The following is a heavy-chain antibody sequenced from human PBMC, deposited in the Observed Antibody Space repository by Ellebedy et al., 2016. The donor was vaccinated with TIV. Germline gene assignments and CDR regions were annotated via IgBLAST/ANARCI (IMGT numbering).Heavy chain of an antibody. CDR2: TYFRSEWYN. D-gene: IGHD6-19*01. CDR1: GDSVSSNTAA. Sequence: MPSETLSLTCAISGDSVSSNTAAWNWIRQSPSGGLEWLGRTYFRSEWYNDYAVSVRGRITINADTSKNQFSLHLNSVTPADTAFYYCARVPVSSGWSDFDFWGPGTLVTVSS. CDR3: ARVPVSSGWSDFDF. V-gene: IGHV6-1*01. J-gene: IGHJ4*02.